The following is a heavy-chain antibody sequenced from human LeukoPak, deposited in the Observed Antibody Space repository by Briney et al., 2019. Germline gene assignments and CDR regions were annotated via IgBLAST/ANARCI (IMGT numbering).Heavy chain of an antibody. CDR2: IYYSGST. J-gene: IGHJ4*02. D-gene: IGHD4-17*01. V-gene: IGHV4-59*08. CDR3: ARQSDYRNFAD. CDR1: GGSISSYY. Sequence: PSETLSLTCTVSGGSISSYYWSWIRQPPGKGLEWIGYIYYSGSTSYNPSLKSRVTISVDTSKNQFSLKLSSVTAADTAVYYCARQSDYRNFADWGQGTLVTVSS.